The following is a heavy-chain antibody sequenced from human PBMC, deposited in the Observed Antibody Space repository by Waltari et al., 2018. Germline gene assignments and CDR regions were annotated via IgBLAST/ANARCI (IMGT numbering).Heavy chain of an antibody. CDR3: AKLYSSGRNYFDY. Sequence: EVQLLESGGGLVQPGGSLRLSCAASGFTFSSYAMSWVRQAPGKGLEWVSVIYSGGSTYYADSVKGRFTISRDNSKNTLYLQMNSLRAEDTAVYYCAKLYSSGRNYFDYWGQGTLVTVSS. CDR1: GFTFSSYA. V-gene: IGHV3-23*03. CDR2: IYSGGST. D-gene: IGHD6-19*01. J-gene: IGHJ4*02.